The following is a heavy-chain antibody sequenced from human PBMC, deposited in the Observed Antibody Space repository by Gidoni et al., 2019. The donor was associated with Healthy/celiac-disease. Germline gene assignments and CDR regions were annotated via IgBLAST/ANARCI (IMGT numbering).Heavy chain of an antibody. CDR3: AREGARLERYFDY. J-gene: IGHJ4*02. V-gene: IGHV3-33*01. CDR1: SYG. D-gene: IGHD5-12*01. Sequence: SYGMHWVRQAPGKGLEWVAVIWYDGSNKYYADSVKGRFTISRDNSKNTLYLQMNSLRAEDTAVYYCAREGARLERYFDYWGQGTLVTVSS. CDR2: IWYDGSNK.